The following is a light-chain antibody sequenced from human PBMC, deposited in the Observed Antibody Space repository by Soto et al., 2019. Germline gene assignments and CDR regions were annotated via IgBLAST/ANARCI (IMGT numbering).Light chain of an antibody. CDR2: DAS. V-gene: IGKV1-16*02. CDR1: QEISNH. CDR3: QQYHTYHVT. J-gene: IGKJ4*01. Sequence: DIQMTQSPSSLSASVGDRVTITCRASQEISNHLAWFQQNPGKPPKSLIYDASSLQSGVPSKFSGSGSGTDLTLTISSLQPEDFATYYCQQYHTYHVTFGGGTKVEIK.